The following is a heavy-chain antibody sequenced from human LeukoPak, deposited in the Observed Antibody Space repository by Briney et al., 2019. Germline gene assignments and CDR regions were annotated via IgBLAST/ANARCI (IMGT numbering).Heavy chain of an antibody. J-gene: IGHJ4*02. V-gene: IGHV4-61*02. Sequence: KPSQTLSLTCAVYGGSISSGSYYWSWIRQPAGKGLEWIGRIYTSGSTNYNPSLKSRVTISVDTSKNQFSLKLSSVTAADTAVYYCARETGSGSYYKGGLFDYWGQGTLVTVSS. CDR2: IYTSGST. D-gene: IGHD3-10*01. CDR1: GGSISSGSYY. CDR3: ARETGSGSYYKGGLFDY.